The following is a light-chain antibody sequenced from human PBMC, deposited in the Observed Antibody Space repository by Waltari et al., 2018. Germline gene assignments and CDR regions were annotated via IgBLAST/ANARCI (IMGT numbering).Light chain of an antibody. CDR2: RAS. Sequence: DIQMPQSPSTLSASVGDRVTFTCRAGQNIGNSLAWYQQKPGEAPKLLIFRASSLESGVPSRFSGSGSGTEFALTITSLQPDDFATYYCQQYSSFSGTFGQGTKLEIK. CDR3: QQYSSFSGT. V-gene: IGKV1-5*03. J-gene: IGKJ2*02. CDR1: QNIGNS.